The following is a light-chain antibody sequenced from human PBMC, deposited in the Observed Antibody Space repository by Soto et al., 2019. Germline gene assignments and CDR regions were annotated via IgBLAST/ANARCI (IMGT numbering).Light chain of an antibody. Sequence: DIQMSQSPSTLSASVEDRLTITCRASQSISSWLAWYQQKPGKAPKFLIYDASILESGVPSRFSGSGFGTEFSLTISSLQPDDFGSYYCQHLRTFGQGTKVDI. CDR2: DAS. CDR1: QSISSW. V-gene: IGKV1-5*01. CDR3: QHLRT. J-gene: IGKJ1*01.